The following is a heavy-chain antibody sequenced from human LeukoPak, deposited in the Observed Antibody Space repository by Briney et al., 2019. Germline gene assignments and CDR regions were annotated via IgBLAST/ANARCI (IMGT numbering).Heavy chain of an antibody. CDR2: FDPEDGET. Sequence: ASVKVSCKVSGYTLTELSMHWVRQAPGKGLEWMGGFDPEDGETIYAQKFQGRVTMTEDTSTDTAYMELSSLRFEDTAVYYCATGVSGYYDSSGYSQFDYWGQGTLVTVSS. J-gene: IGHJ4*02. D-gene: IGHD3-22*01. CDR1: GYTLTELS. V-gene: IGHV1-24*01. CDR3: ATGVSGYYDSSGYSQFDY.